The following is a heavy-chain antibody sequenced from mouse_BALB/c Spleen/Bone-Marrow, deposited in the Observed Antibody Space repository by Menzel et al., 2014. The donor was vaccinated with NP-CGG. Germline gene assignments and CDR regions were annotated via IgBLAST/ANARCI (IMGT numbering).Heavy chain of an antibody. V-gene: IGHV1-80*01. CDR3: ARGDFSYYDYVMDY. CDR1: GYAFSGYW. D-gene: IGHD2-10*01. Sequence: VQLQQSGAELVRPGSSVKISCKASGYAFSGYWMNWVQQRPGQGLEWLGQFWPGDGATYYNEKFKGKATLTADKSSSTAYMQLSSLTSDDSAVYFCARGDFSYYDYVMDYWGQGTSVTVSS. J-gene: IGHJ4*01. CDR2: FWPGDGAT.